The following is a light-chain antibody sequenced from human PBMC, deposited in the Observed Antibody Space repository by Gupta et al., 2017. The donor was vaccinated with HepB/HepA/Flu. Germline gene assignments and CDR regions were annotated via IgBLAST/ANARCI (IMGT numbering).Light chain of an antibody. J-gene: IGKJ5*01. Sequence: DIVMTQSPASLALSLGERATINCKSSQSVLYSSNNNNYLAWYQQKPGQPPKLLIYWASSRESGVPDRFSGSGSGTDFTLTISSLQAEDVAVYYCQQDDSTPFTFGQGTRLEIK. CDR3: QQDDSTPFT. CDR1: QSVLYSSNNNNY. CDR2: WAS. V-gene: IGKV4-1*01.